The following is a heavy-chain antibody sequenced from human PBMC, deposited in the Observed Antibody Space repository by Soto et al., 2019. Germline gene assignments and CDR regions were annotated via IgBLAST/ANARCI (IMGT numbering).Heavy chain of an antibody. J-gene: IGHJ4*02. CDR3: ASYYYDSSGYYYVPGVY. V-gene: IGHV4-39*01. D-gene: IGHD3-22*01. CDR2: ISYSGST. Sequence: SETLSLTCTVSGGSISSSSYYWGWIRQPPGKGLEWIGSISYSGSTYYNPSLKSRVTISVDTSKNQFSLKLSSVTAADTAMYYCASYYYDSSGYYYVPGVYWGQGTLVTDSS. CDR1: GGSISSSSYY.